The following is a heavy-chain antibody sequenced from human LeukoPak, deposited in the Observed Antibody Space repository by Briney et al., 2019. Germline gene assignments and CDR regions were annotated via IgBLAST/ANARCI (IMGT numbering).Heavy chain of an antibody. Sequence: ASVKVSCKASGYTFTSYGISWVRQAPGQGLEWMGWISAYNGNTNYAQKLQGRVTMTTDTSTSTAYMELRSLRSDDTAVYYCARGPEYYDSSGYLGYWGQGTLVTVSS. CDR3: ARGPEYYDSSGYLGY. D-gene: IGHD3-22*01. CDR1: GYTFTSYG. J-gene: IGHJ4*02. CDR2: ISAYNGNT. V-gene: IGHV1-18*01.